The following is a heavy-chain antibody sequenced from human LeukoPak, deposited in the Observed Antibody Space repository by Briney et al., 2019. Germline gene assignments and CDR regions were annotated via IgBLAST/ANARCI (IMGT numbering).Heavy chain of an antibody. J-gene: IGHJ6*02. CDR1: GYTFTSYD. Sequence: ASVKVSCKASGYTFTSYDINWVRQAPGQGLEWMGWINPNSGGTNYAQKFQGRVTMTRDTSISTAYMELSRLRSDDTAVYYCASPKYSYGPLYYYGMDVWGQGTTVTVSS. V-gene: IGHV1-2*02. D-gene: IGHD5-18*01. CDR3: ASPKYSYGPLYYYGMDV. CDR2: INPNSGGT.